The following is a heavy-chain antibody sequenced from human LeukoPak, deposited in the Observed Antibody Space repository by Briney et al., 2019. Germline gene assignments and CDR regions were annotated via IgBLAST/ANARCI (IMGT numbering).Heavy chain of an antibody. Sequence: GGSLRLSCAASGFTFSSYGMHWVRQAPGKGLEWVAVISYDGSNKYYADSVKGRFTISRDNSKNTLYLQMNSLRAEDTAVCYCAKDLEWARIVGATLIDYWGQGTLVTVSS. J-gene: IGHJ4*02. CDR1: GFTFSSYG. V-gene: IGHV3-30*18. D-gene: IGHD1-26*01. CDR3: AKDLEWARIVGATLIDY. CDR2: ISYDGSNK.